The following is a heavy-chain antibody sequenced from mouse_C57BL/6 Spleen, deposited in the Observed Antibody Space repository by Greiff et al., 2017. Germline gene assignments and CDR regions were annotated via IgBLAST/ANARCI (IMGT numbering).Heavy chain of an antibody. J-gene: IGHJ4*01. CDR1: GYTFTSYT. Sequence: VQGVESGAELARPGASVKMSCKASGYTFTSYTMHWVKQRPGQGLEWIGYINPSSGYTKYNQKFKDKATLTADKSSSTAYMQLSSLTSEDSAVYYCAYYGYDGAMDYWGQGTSVTVSS. V-gene: IGHV1-4*01. D-gene: IGHD2-2*01. CDR3: AYYGYDGAMDY. CDR2: INPSSGYT.